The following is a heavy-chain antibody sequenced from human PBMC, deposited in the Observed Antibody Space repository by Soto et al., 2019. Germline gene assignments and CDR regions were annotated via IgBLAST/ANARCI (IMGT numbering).Heavy chain of an antibody. CDR1: GFTFTNYA. CDR3: AKDGFQRVFPHVFDS. Sequence: EVRLLESGGGLVQPGGSLRLSCAASGFTFTNYAMTWVRQAPGEGLEWLSTISGGADNTFYKESVKGRFIISRDNSKNTLYLQMNSLRAEETAVYYCAKDGFQRVFPHVFDSWGQGTLVNVSS. V-gene: IGHV3-23*01. J-gene: IGHJ4*02. CDR2: ISGGADNT. D-gene: IGHD6-25*01.